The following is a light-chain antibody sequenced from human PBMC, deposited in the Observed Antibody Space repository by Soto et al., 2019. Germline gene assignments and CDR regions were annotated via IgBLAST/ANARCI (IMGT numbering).Light chain of an antibody. CDR1: GSDVRGNKY. CDR3: SAFTGTTYV. V-gene: IGLV2-14*03. J-gene: IGLJ1*01. Sequence: QSALAQPASMFGSPGQSITISCTGTGSDVRGNKYVSWYQHYPGKAPKLMISDVSNRPSGVSDRFSGSKSGDTASLTISGLQAEDEADYYCSAFTGTTYVFGTGTKVTVL. CDR2: DVS.